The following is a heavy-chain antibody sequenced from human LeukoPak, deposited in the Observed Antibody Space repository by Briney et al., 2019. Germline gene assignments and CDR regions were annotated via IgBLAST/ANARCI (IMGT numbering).Heavy chain of an antibody. V-gene: IGHV3-21*01. CDR2: ISSSSSYI. Sequence: GGSLRLSCAASGFTFSSYSMNWVRQAPGKGLEWVSSISSSSSYIYYADSVKGRFTISRDNAKNSLYLQMNSLRAEDTAVYYCARDPPGNYGLFDYWGQGTLVTVSS. J-gene: IGHJ4*02. CDR1: GFTFSSYS. CDR3: ARDPPGNYGLFDY. D-gene: IGHD4-17*01.